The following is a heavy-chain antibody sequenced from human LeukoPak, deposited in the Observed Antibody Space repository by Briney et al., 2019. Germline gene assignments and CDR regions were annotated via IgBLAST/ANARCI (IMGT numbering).Heavy chain of an antibody. D-gene: IGHD6-19*01. J-gene: IGHJ5*02. Sequence: ASVKVFCKASGYTFTGYYMHWVRQAPGQGLEWMGWINPNSGGTNYAQKFQGRVTMTRDTSISTAYLQWSSLKASDTAMYYCARTKRYSSPFDPWGQGTLVTVSS. CDR3: ARTKRYSSPFDP. V-gene: IGHV1-2*02. CDR2: INPNSGGT. CDR1: GYTFTGYY.